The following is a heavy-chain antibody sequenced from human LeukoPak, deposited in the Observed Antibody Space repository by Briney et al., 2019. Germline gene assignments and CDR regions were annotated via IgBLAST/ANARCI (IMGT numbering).Heavy chain of an antibody. CDR3: ARRATTVTTGYYYYYMDV. D-gene: IGHD4-17*01. Sequence: PSETLSLTCTVSGGSINSRSYYWGWIRQPPGKGPEGIGSVYYGGTTYYNPHLKGRVTISEDTSKNQFSLKLSSVTAADTAVYYCARRATTVTTGYYYYYMDVWGKGTTVTVSS. CDR2: VYYGGTT. J-gene: IGHJ6*03. V-gene: IGHV4-39*01. CDR1: GGSINSRSYY.